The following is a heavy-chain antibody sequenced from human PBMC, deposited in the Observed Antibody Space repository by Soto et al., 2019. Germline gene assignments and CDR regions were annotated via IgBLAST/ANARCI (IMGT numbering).Heavy chain of an antibody. D-gene: IGHD2-21*02. Sequence: SETLSLTCTVSGGSVSSGSYYWSWIRQPPGKGLEWIGYIYYSGSTNYNPSLKSRVTISVDTSKNQFSLKLSSVTAAGTAVYYCASHGAYCGGDCYSQYFQHWGQGTLVTVSS. V-gene: IGHV4-61*01. CDR3: ASHGAYCGGDCYSQYFQH. CDR2: IYYSGST. CDR1: GGSVSSGSYY. J-gene: IGHJ1*01.